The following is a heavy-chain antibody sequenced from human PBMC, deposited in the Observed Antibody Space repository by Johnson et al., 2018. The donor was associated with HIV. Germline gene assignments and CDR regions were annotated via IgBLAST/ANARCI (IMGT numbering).Heavy chain of an antibody. V-gene: IGHV3-66*02. CDR2: IYSGGNT. CDR3: VRGRIVDLRGGGFDI. J-gene: IGHJ3*02. CDR1: LFTVRIIY. Sequence: VQLVESGGCLPPPGGSLILSCAASLFTVRIIYLTWVRQAPGKGLEWVSVIYSGGNTYYADSVKGRFTISRDNSNNTLHLQMSSLRAEDTAIYYCVRGRIVDLRGGGFDIWGQGTMVIVSS. D-gene: IGHD1-26*01.